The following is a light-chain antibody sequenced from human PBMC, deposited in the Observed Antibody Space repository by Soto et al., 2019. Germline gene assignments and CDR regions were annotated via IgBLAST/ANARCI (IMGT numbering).Light chain of an antibody. CDR3: EQYGSSPRT. Sequence: IVLTQSPGTLSLSPGERATLFCGASQSVTTNYFAWYQQKPGQAPRLLIYGISDRATGIPDRFSGSGSGTDFTLTISRLEPEDFAVYYCEQYGSSPRTFGQGTKVEIK. CDR2: GIS. J-gene: IGKJ1*01. CDR1: QSVTTNY. V-gene: IGKV3-20*01.